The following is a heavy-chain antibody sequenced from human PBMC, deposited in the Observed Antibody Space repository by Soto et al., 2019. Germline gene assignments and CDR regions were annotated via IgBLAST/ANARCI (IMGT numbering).Heavy chain of an antibody. CDR3: ARGPPLSCSGGSCYSLWYFDL. CDR1: GFSFGTYS. V-gene: IGHV3-21*01. J-gene: IGHJ2*01. Sequence: EVQLVESGGGLVKPGGSLRLSCAASGFSFGTYSLSWVRQAPGKGLEWVSSIGTSSTYIYYADSVKGRFTISRDNAKNPLSLLMNNLRAEDTAVYYCARGPPLSCSGGSCYSLWYFDLWGRGTLVTVSS. D-gene: IGHD2-15*01. CDR2: IGTSSTYI.